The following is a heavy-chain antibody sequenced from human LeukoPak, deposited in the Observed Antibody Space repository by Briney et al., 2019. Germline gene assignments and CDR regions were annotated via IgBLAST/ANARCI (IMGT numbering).Heavy chain of an antibody. Sequence: ASVKVSCKASGYTFTGYYMHWVRQAPGQGLEWMGWINPNSGGTNYAQKFQGRVTMTRDTSISTAYMELSRLRSDDTAVYSCARQESRNYYFEGLDYWGQGTLVTVSS. D-gene: IGHD3-22*01. V-gene: IGHV1-2*02. J-gene: IGHJ4*02. CDR1: GYTFTGYY. CDR2: INPNSGGT. CDR3: ARQESRNYYFEGLDY.